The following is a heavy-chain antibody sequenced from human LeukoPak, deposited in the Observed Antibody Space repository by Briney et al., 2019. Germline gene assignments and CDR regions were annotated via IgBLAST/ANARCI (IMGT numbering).Heavy chain of an antibody. Sequence: ASVKVSCKASGYTFTGYYMHWVRQAPGQGLEWMGWINPNSGGTNYAQKFQGRVTITADKSTSTAYMELSSLRSEDTAVYYCASLAAAGTDFQHWGQGTLVTVSS. CDR3: ASLAAAGTDFQH. V-gene: IGHV1-2*02. D-gene: IGHD6-13*01. CDR1: GYTFTGYY. J-gene: IGHJ1*01. CDR2: INPNSGGT.